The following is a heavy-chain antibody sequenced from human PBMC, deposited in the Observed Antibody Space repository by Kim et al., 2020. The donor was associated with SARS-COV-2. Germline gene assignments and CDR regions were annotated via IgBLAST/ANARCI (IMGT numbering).Heavy chain of an antibody. CDR3: ARTEADQWGFAP. D-gene: IGHD1-26*01. V-gene: IGHV4-31*03. Sequence: SETLSLTCTVSGGSISSGGYYWSWIRQHPGKGLEWIGYIYYSGNTYYNPSLKSRLSISVDTSQNQVSLKLNSLTAPDTAVFYFARTEADQWGFAPWGQG. J-gene: IGHJ4*02. CDR2: IYYSGNT. CDR1: GGSISSGGYY.